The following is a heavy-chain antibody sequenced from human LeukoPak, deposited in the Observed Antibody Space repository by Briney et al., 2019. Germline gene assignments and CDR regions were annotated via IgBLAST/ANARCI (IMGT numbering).Heavy chain of an antibody. Sequence: SVKVSCKASGGTFSSYAISWVRQAPGQGLEWMGRIIPILGIANYAQKFQGRVTITADKSTSTAYMELSSLRSEDTAVYYCAREPRYYYDSSGYLVDPWGQGTLVTVSS. V-gene: IGHV1-69*04. J-gene: IGHJ5*02. D-gene: IGHD3-22*01. CDR1: GGTFSSYA. CDR3: AREPRYYYDSSGYLVDP. CDR2: IIPILGIA.